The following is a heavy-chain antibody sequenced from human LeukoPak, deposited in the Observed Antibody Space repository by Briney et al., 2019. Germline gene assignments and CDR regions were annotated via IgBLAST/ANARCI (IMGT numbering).Heavy chain of an antibody. V-gene: IGHV1-18*04. Sequence: ASVKVSCKASGYTFTSYYMHWVRQAPGQGLEWMGWISAYNGNTNYAQKLQGRVTMTTDTSTSTAYMELRSLRSDDTAVYYCARDPPSLYNWNDGGADYWGQGTLVTVSS. D-gene: IGHD1-1*01. CDR2: ISAYNGNT. CDR3: ARDPPSLYNWNDGGADY. J-gene: IGHJ4*02. CDR1: GYTFTSYY.